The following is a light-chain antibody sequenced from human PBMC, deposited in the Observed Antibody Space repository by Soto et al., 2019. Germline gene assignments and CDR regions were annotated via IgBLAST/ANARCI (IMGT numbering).Light chain of an antibody. V-gene: IGLV2-23*01. CDR1: SSDVGSYNL. CDR3: CAFVRSNALL. CDR2: EDN. J-gene: IGLJ2*01. Sequence: QSVLTQPASVSGSPGQSITISCNGTSSDVGSYNLVSWYQHHPGKAPKFIIYEDNKRPSGVSNRFSGSKSGNTASLTISGLQAEDEADYYCCAFVRSNALLFGGGTKVTVL.